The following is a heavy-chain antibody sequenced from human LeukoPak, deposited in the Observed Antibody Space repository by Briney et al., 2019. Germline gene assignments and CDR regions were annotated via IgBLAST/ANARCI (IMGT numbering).Heavy chain of an antibody. CDR1: GYSISSGYY. CDR2: IYYSGST. J-gene: IGHJ4*02. CDR3: ARESYYYDSSGYYPDY. D-gene: IGHD3-22*01. Sequence: NPSETLSLTCTVSGYSISSGYYWGWIRQPPGKGLEWIGSIYYSGSTYYNPSLKSRVTISVDTTKNQFSLKLSSVTAADTAVYYCARESYYYDSSGYYPDYWGQGTLVTVSS. V-gene: IGHV4-38-2*02.